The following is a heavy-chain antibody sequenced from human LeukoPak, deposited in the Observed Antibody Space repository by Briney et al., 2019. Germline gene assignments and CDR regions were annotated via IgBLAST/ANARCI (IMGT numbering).Heavy chain of an antibody. Sequence: GGSLRLSCAASGFSFSSYSMNWVRQAPGKGLEWVSSISSSSTYIYYADSVKGRFTISRDKARNSLYLQMKSLRAEDTAVYYCARDRLGIVGATYEFDNWGQGTLVIVSS. D-gene: IGHD1-26*01. CDR2: ISSSSTYI. V-gene: IGHV3-21*01. J-gene: IGHJ4*02. CDR1: GFSFSSYS. CDR3: ARDRLGIVGATYEFDN.